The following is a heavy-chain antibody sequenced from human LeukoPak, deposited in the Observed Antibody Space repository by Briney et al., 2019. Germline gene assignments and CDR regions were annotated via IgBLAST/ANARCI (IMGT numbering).Heavy chain of an antibody. D-gene: IGHD3-22*01. CDR2: ISGSGGST. J-gene: IGHJ4*02. V-gene: IGHV3-23*01. Sequence: GGSLRLSCAASGFTFSSYAMSWVRQAPGKGLEWVSAISGSGGSTYYADPVKGRFTISRDNSKNTLYLQMNSLRAEDTAVYYCAKDTLLGYDSSGYYSSRGYWGQGTLVTVTS. CDR3: AKDTLLGYDSSGYYSSRGY. CDR1: GFTFSSYA.